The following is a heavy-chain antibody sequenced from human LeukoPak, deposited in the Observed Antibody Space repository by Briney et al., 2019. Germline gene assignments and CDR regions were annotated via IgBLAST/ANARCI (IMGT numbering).Heavy chain of an antibody. V-gene: IGHV4-34*01. CDR2: INHSGST. Sequence: SETLSLTCAVYGGAFSGYYWSWIRQPPGKGLAWIGEINHSGSTNYNSSLKSRVTISVDTSKNQFSLKVSSVTAADTAVYYCAREKMRRYSYGYAHWGQGTLVTVSS. J-gene: IGHJ4*02. D-gene: IGHD5-18*01. CDR3: AREKMRRYSYGYAH. CDR1: GGAFSGYY.